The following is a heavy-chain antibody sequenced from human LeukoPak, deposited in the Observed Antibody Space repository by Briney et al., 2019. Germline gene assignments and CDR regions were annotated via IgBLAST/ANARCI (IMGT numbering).Heavy chain of an antibody. J-gene: IGHJ6*03. CDR3: ARTTEGGYTYGYFYYYYMDV. CDR1: GGSVSSSSYY. CDR2: IYYSGST. Sequence: ASETLSLTCAVSGGSVSSSSYYWGWIRQPPGKGLEWIGSIYYSGSTYYNPSLKSRVTISVDTSKNQFSLKLSSVTAADTAVYYCARTTEGGYTYGYFYYYYMDVWGKGTTVTISS. D-gene: IGHD5-18*01. V-gene: IGHV4-39*07.